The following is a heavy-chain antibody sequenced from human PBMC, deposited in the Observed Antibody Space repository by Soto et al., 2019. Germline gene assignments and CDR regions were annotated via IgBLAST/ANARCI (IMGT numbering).Heavy chain of an antibody. CDR1: GSSFTRNG. J-gene: IGHJ6*02. CDR3: VRDRESDTWASRDV. D-gene: IGHD2-21*02. V-gene: IGHV1-18*01. CDR2: ISAKNGDT. Sequence: QVHLVQSGAELKKPGASVRVSCKASGSSFTRNGISWVRQGPGQGLEWMGWISAKNGDTNYAQKFQGRVIMTSDTSTSPAYMELRSLRSDDTGVYYCVRDRESDTWASRDVWGQGTTVTFSS.